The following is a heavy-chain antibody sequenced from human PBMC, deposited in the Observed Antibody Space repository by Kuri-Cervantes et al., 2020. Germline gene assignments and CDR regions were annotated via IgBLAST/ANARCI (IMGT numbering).Heavy chain of an antibody. CDR2: INHSGST. J-gene: IGHJ1*01. CDR3: ARLYCSGGSCYATFQH. V-gene: IGHV4-4*02. D-gene: IGHD2-15*01. CDR1: GGSISSSNW. Sequence: SETLSLTCAVSGGSISSSNWWSWIPQPPGKGLEWIGEINHSGSTNYNPSLKSRVTIPVDTSKNQFSLKLSSVTAADTAVYYCARLYCSGGSCYATFQHWGQGTLVTVSS.